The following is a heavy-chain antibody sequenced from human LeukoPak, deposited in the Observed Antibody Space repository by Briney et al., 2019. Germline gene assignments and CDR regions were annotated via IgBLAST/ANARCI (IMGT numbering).Heavy chain of an antibody. CDR2: ISGSGDNT. CDR3: ARDRAISGFIDY. Sequence: GGSLRLSCAASGFTFSSYAMSWVRRAPGKGLEWVSGISGSGDNTYYADSVKGRFTISRDNSKNTLYVQVNSLGTEDTAAYYCARDRAISGFIDYWGQGTLVTVSS. CDR1: GFTFSSYA. J-gene: IGHJ4*02. D-gene: IGHD3-22*01. V-gene: IGHV3-23*01.